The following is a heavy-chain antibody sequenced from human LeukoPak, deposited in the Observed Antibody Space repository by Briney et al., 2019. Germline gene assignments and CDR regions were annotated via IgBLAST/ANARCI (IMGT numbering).Heavy chain of an antibody. V-gene: IGHV1-69*04. CDR1: GGTLSSYA. D-gene: IGHD3-22*01. Sequence: ASVKVSCKASGGTLSSYAISWVRQAPGQGLEWMGRIIPILGIANYAQKFQGRVTITADKSTSTAYMELSSLRSEDTAVYYCARGSFLDYYDSSGYVPFDYWGQGTLVTVSS. J-gene: IGHJ4*02. CDR3: ARGSFLDYYDSSGYVPFDY. CDR2: IIPILGIA.